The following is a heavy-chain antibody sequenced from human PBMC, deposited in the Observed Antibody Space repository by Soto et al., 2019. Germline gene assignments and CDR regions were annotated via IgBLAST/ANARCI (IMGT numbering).Heavy chain of an antibody. J-gene: IGHJ2*01. CDR3: ARETKPLGFGELSTPVFDL. Sequence: ASVKVSCKASGYTFTSYAMHWVRQAPGQRLEWMGWINAGNGNTKYSQKFQGRVTITRDTSASTAYMELSSLRSEDTAVYYCARETKPLGFGELSTPVFDLWGRGTLVTVSS. V-gene: IGHV1-3*01. D-gene: IGHD3-10*01. CDR1: GYTFTSYA. CDR2: INAGNGNT.